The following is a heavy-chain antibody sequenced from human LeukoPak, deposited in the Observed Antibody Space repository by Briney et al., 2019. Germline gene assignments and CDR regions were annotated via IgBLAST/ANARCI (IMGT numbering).Heavy chain of an antibody. CDR1: GYTFTSYY. Sequence: GASVKVSCKASGYTFTSYYMHWVRQAPGQGLEWMGIINPSGGSTSYAQKFQGRVTMTRDMSTSTVYMELSSLRSEDTAVYYCARVRRGATTSWYYFDYWGQGTLVTVSS. J-gene: IGHJ4*02. D-gene: IGHD1-26*01. CDR2: INPSGGST. CDR3: ARVRRGATTSWYYFDY. V-gene: IGHV1-46*01.